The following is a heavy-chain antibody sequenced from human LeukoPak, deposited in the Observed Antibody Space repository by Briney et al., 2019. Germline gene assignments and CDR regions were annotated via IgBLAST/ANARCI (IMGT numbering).Heavy chain of an antibody. V-gene: IGHV3-21*01. D-gene: IGHD3-10*02. CDR3: AELGITMIGGV. CDR2: ISSSSSYI. CDR1: GFTFSNAS. J-gene: IGHJ6*04. Sequence: PGGSLRLSCAASGFTFSNASMNWVRQAPGKGLEGVSSISSSSSYIYYADSVKGRFTISRDNAKNSLYLQMNSLRAEDTAVYYCAELGITMIGGVWGKGTTVTISS.